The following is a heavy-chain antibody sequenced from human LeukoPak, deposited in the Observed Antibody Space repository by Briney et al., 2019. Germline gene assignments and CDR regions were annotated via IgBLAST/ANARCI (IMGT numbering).Heavy chain of an antibody. CDR3: ARYFNNIAAAGDDNFHI. CDR1: GGSLSMDN. V-gene: IGHV4-59*01. J-gene: IGHJ3*02. Sequence: SETLSLTSTVSGGSLSMDNWSGIRQPPGKGLEWIGYIYYSGSTNYNPSLKSRVTISVDTSKNQFSLKLSSVTAADTAVYYCARYFNNIAAAGDDNFHIWGQGTLVTVSS. D-gene: IGHD6-13*01. CDR2: IYYSGST.